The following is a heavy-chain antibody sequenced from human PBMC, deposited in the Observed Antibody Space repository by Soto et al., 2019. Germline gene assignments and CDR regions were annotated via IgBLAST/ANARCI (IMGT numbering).Heavy chain of an antibody. Sequence: QVQLQESGPGLVKPSQTLSLTCTVSGGSISSGGYYWSWIRQHPGKGLEWIGYIYYSGSTYYNPSLKSRVTISVDTSKNQFSLKLISVAAADTAWYYCARVRERGYFSGGSCYSLVFDPLGQVTLVTVSS. CDR1: GGSISSGGYY. V-gene: IGHV4-31*03. J-gene: IGHJ5*02. CDR2: IYYSGST. D-gene: IGHD2-15*01. CDR3: ARVRERGYFSGGSCYSLVFDP.